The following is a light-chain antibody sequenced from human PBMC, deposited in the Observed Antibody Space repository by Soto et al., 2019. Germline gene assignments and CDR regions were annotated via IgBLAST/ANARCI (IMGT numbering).Light chain of an antibody. V-gene: IGKV4-1*01. CDR2: WAS. Sequence: DIVMTQSPDSLAVSLGERATINCKSSQSLLYSSNNKNYLAWYQQKPGQPPKLLIFWASTRDSGVPDRFSGSGSGTDFTLTISSLQAEDAAVYYCQQYYATPRTFGQGTKVEIK. CDR3: QQYYATPRT. J-gene: IGKJ1*01. CDR1: QSLLYSSNNKNY.